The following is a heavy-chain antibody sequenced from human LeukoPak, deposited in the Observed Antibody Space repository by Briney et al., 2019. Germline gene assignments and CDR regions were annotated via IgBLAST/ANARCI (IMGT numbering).Heavy chain of an antibody. V-gene: IGHV1-46*01. D-gene: IGHD1-20*01. J-gene: IGHJ3*01. CDR2: INPSDGSI. Sequence: ASVKVSCKASGYTFTDYYMHWVRQATGQGLEWMGIINPSDGSINYAQKFQGRVTMTRDTSTSTVYMEVSSLRSEDTAVYYCVTFHRWDAFDFWGQGTLVTVSS. CDR3: VTFHRWDAFDF. CDR1: GYTFTDYY.